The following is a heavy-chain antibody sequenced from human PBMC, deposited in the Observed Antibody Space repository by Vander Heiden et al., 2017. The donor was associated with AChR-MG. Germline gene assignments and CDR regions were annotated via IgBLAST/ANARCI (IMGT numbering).Heavy chain of an antibody. V-gene: IGHV5-51*01. CDR3: ARHHRHKGPDGYKILDAFDI. CDR2: IYPGDSDT. Sequence: EVQLVQSGAEVKKPGASLKISCKGSGYSFTSYWIGWVRQMPGKGLEWMGIIYPGDSDTRYSPSFQGQVTISADKSISTAYLQWSSLKASDTAMYYCARHHRHKGPDGYKILDAFDIWGQGTMVTVSS. D-gene: IGHD5-12*01. J-gene: IGHJ3*02. CDR1: GYSFTSYW.